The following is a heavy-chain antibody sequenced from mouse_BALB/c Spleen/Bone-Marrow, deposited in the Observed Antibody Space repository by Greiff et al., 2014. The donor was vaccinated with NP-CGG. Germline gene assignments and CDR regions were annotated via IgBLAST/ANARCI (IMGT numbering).Heavy chain of an antibody. CDR3: ATDRYDEDYAMDY. CDR2: INPYNGAT. V-gene: IGHV1-26*01. CDR1: GYSFTDYY. Sequence: EVQLQQSGPELVKPGASVKISCKASGYSFTDYYMHWVKQSHVKSLEWIGRINPYNGATSYNQNFKDKASLTVDKSSTTAYMELHSRTSEDSAVYYCATDRYDEDYAMDYWGQGTSVTVSS. D-gene: IGHD2-14*01. J-gene: IGHJ4*01.